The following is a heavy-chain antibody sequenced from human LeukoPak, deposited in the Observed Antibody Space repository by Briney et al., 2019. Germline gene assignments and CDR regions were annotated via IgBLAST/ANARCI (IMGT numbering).Heavy chain of an antibody. CDR2: IYTSGST. CDR3: ARARVELNYFDY. V-gene: IGHV4-61*02. J-gene: IGHJ4*02. Sequence: SETLSLTCTVSGGSISSGSYYWSWIRQPAGKGLEWIGRIYTSGSTNYNPSLKSRVTISVDTSKNQFSLKLSSVTAADTAVYYCARARVELNYFDYWGQGTLVTVSS. D-gene: IGHD1-7*01. CDR1: GGSISSGSYY.